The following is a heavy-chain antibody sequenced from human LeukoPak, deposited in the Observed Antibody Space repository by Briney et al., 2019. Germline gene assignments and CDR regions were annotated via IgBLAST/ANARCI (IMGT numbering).Heavy chain of an antibody. Sequence: SETLSLTCTVSGASIGSTTYYWDWFRQPPGKGLEWIGDIYDGGRTHYHPSLKSRLTMSVHTSKNHFSLGLNSVTAADTAIYYCATHRRPGSGGYENAFEIWGQGTMITVSS. CDR2: IYDGGRT. V-gene: IGHV4-39*01. CDR1: GASIGSTTYY. CDR3: ATHRRPGSGGYENAFEI. D-gene: IGHD5-12*01. J-gene: IGHJ3*02.